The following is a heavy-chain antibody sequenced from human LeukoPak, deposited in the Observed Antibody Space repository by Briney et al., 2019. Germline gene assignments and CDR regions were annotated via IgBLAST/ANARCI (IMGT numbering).Heavy chain of an antibody. CDR1: GFTFGDYA. Sequence: GGSLRLSCTASGFTFGDYAMSWFRQAPGKGLEWVGFIRSKAYGGTTEYAASVKGRFTISRDDSKSIAYLQMNSLQTEDTAVYYCTRSRYQLLSNWFDPWGQGTLVTVSS. D-gene: IGHD2-2*01. CDR3: TRSRYQLLSNWFDP. J-gene: IGHJ5*02. V-gene: IGHV3-49*03. CDR2: IRSKAYGGTT.